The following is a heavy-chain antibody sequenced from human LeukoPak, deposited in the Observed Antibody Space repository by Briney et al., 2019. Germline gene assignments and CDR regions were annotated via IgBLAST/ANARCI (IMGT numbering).Heavy chain of an antibody. CDR3: ARDYRHYDFWSGYYRYYFDY. Sequence: SETLSLTCTVSGGSISSYYWSWIRQPAGKGLEWIGRIYTSGSTNYNPSLKSRVTMSVDTSKNQFSLKLSSVTAADTAVYYCARDYRHYDFWSGYYRYYFDYWGQGTLVTVSS. D-gene: IGHD3-3*01. V-gene: IGHV4-4*07. CDR2: IYTSGST. CDR1: GGSISSYY. J-gene: IGHJ4*02.